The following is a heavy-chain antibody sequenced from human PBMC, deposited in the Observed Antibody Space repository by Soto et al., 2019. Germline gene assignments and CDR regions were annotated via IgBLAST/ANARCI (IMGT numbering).Heavy chain of an antibody. J-gene: IGHJ6*02. CDR2: IWHDGTNK. Sequence: QVQLVESGGGVVQPGTSLRLSCEASGFTFNSFGMHWVRQAPGKGLEWVAVIWHDGTNKYYVDSVKGRFTISRDNSKDTLNLQMNNLRDDARSVYYCARPGLQIVQATSSYYRLDVWGQGTTVTVSS. CDR1: GFTFNSFG. CDR3: ARPGLQIVQATSSYYRLDV. D-gene: IGHD2-8*01. V-gene: IGHV3-33*01.